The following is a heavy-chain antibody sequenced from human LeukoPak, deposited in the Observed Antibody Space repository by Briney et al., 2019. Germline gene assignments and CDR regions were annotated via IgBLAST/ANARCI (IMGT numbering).Heavy chain of an antibody. D-gene: IGHD6-19*01. J-gene: IGHJ4*02. CDR1: GFTFSTYE. Sequence: GGSLRLSCAASGFTFSTYEMNWVRQAPGKGLEWVSYISSSGSTIYYADSVKGRFTISRDNAKNSLYLQMDSLRAEDTAVYYCARGDSSGWYYYFDYWGQGTLVTVSS. CDR2: ISSSGSTI. CDR3: ARGDSSGWYYYFDY. V-gene: IGHV3-48*03.